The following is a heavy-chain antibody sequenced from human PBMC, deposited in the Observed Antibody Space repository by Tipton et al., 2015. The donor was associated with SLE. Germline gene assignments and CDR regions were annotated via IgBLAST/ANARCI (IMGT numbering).Heavy chain of an antibody. CDR1: GFSFSDYW. J-gene: IGHJ4*02. Sequence: SLRLSCAASGFSFSDYWMSWVRQAPGKGPEWVANIKQDGGERNYVDSLKGRVTISRDNSKNTLYLQMKSLRAEDTATYYWAREGGGIDHWGQGTLVTVSS. CDR2: IKQDGGER. D-gene: IGHD3-16*01. CDR3: AREGGGIDH. V-gene: IGHV3-7*03.